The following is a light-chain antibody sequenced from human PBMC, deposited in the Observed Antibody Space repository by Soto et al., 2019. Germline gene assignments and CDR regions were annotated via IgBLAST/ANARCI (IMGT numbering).Light chain of an antibody. J-gene: IGLJ1*01. CDR3: AAWDASLSGYL. CDR1: SSNIGSDT. CDR2: TNN. Sequence: QSVLTQPPSVSGTPGQMVTISCSGSSSNIGSDTVNWYQQLPGTAPKLLIFTNNHRPSGVPDRFSGSKSGTSASLAISGLQSEDEADYYCAAWDASLSGYLFGTGTKVTVL. V-gene: IGLV1-44*01.